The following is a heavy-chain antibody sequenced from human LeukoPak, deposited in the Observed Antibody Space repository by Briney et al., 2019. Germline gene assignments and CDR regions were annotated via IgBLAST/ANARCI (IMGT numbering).Heavy chain of an antibody. D-gene: IGHD3-10*01. CDR3: ARDGARGYDMDV. Sequence: GGSLRLSCAASGFTFSSFATTWVRQAPGKGLEWVSGFDGNGPNTYYADSVKGRWTISRDNSRNTLYLEMNSLRAEDTAVYYCARDGARGYDMDVRGQGTTVIVSS. CDR1: GFTFSSFA. V-gene: IGHV3-23*01. CDR2: FDGNGPNT. J-gene: IGHJ6*02.